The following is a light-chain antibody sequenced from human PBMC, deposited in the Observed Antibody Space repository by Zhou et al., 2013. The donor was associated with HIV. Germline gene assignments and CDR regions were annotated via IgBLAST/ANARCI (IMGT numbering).Light chain of an antibody. V-gene: IGKV3-15*01. CDR3: QQYGNSPYT. J-gene: IGKJ2*01. CDR2: TAS. CDR1: QGLNGD. Sequence: EIVMTQFPATVSVFPGDRATLSCRASQGLNGDLAWYQQKPGQTPRLIIYTASIRATDTPARFSGSGSGTDFTLTISRLETGDFAVYYCQQYGNSPYTFGQGTKLEIK.